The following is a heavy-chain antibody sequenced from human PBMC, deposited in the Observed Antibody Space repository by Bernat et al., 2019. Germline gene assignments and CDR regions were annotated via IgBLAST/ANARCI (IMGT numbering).Heavy chain of an antibody. D-gene: IGHD5-24*01. J-gene: IGHJ6*03. CDR2: INHSGST. CDR1: GGSFSGYY. Sequence: VQLQQWGAGLLKPSETLSLTCAVYGGSFSGYYWSWIRQPPGKGLEWIGEINHSGSTNYNPSLKSRVTISVDTSKNQFSLKLSSVTAADTAVYYCARGRVATTFYYYYMDVWGKGTTVTVSS. CDR3: ARGRVATTFYYYYMDV. V-gene: IGHV4-34*01.